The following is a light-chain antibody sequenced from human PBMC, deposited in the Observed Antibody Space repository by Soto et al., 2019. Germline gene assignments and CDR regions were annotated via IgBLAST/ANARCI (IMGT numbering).Light chain of an antibody. CDR2: AAS. J-gene: IGKJ5*01. CDR3: QQLNSYPIT. CDR1: QGISSY. Sequence: EIQLTQSPSFLSASVGDRVTITCRASQGISSYLAWYQQKPGKAPKLLIYAASTLQSGVPSRFSGSGSGTEFTLTISSLQPEDFATYYSQQLNSYPITFGHGTRLEIK. V-gene: IGKV1-9*01.